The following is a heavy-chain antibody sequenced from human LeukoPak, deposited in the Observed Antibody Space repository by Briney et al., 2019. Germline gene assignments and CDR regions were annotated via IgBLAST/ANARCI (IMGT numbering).Heavy chain of an antibody. V-gene: IGHV5-51*01. CDR2: IYPGDSDT. D-gene: IGHD2-2*01. CDR3: ARPKDQLLMAFDI. Sequence: GESLKISCKGSGYSFTSYWIGWVRQMPGKGLEWMGIIYPGDSDTRYSPSFQGQVTISADKSISTAYLQWSSLKATDTAMYYCARPKDQLLMAFDIWGQGTMVTVSS. J-gene: IGHJ3*02. CDR1: GYSFTSYW.